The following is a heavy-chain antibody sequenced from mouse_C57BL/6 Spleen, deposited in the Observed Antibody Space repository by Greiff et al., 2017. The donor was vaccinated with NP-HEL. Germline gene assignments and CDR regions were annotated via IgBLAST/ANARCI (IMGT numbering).Heavy chain of an antibody. Sequence: EVHLVESGGDLVKPGGSLKLSCAASGFTFSSYGMSWVRQTPDKRLEWVATISSGGSYTYYPDSVKGRFTISRDNAKNTLYLQMSSLKSEDTAMYYCARHSLDYWGQGTSVTVSS. CDR3: ARHSLDY. CDR1: GFTFSSYG. CDR2: ISSGGSYT. V-gene: IGHV5-6*01. J-gene: IGHJ4*01.